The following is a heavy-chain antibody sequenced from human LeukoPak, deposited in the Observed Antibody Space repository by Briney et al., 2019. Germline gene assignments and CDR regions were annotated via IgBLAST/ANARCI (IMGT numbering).Heavy chain of an antibody. Sequence: GGSLRLSCAASGFTFSSYAMHWVRQAPGKGLEWVAVISYDGSNKYYADSVKGRFTISRDNSKNTLYLQMNSLRAEDTAVYYCARVRNWDWFDPWGQGTLVTVSS. D-gene: IGHD7-27*01. J-gene: IGHJ5*02. CDR2: ISYDGSNK. CDR3: ARVRNWDWFDP. V-gene: IGHV3-30*04. CDR1: GFTFSSYA.